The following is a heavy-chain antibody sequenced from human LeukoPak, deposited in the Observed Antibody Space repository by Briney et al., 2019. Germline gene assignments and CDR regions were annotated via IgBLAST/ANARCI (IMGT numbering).Heavy chain of an antibody. CDR1: GFTFSSYG. Sequence: PGGSLRLSCAASGFTFSSYGMHWVRQAPGKGLEWVAFIRYDGSNKYYADSVKGRFTISRDNSKNTLYLQMSSLRAEDTAVYYCAKDLRPCSSTSCYAPVDYWGQGTLVTVSS. CDR2: IRYDGSNK. V-gene: IGHV3-30*02. CDR3: AKDLRPCSSTSCYAPVDY. D-gene: IGHD2-2*01. J-gene: IGHJ4*02.